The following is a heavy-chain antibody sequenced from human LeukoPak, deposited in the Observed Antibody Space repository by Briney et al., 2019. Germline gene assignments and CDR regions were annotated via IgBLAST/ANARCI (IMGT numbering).Heavy chain of an antibody. V-gene: IGHV3-23*01. CDR1: GFTVSSNY. J-gene: IGHJ4*02. CDR2: ITSSGDTT. Sequence: GGSLRLSCAASGFTVSSNYMSWVRQAPGKGLEWVSSITSSGDTTYYTDSVRGRFAISRDNSKNTLYLQMHSLRAEDTALYYCADSNYWYPVDYWGQGTLVTVSS. CDR3: ADSNYWYPVDY. D-gene: IGHD4-11*01.